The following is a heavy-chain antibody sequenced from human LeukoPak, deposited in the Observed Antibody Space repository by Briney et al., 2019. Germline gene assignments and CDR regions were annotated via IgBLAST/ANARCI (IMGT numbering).Heavy chain of an antibody. CDR1: GFTFSSYE. CDR2: ISSSGSTI. CDR3: ARGGRAGTFDH. Sequence: GGSLRLSCAASGFTFSSYEMNWVRQAPGKGLEWVSYISSSGSTIYYADSVKGRFNISRDNAKNSLYLQMNSLRAEDTAVYYCARGGRAGTFDHWGQGTLVTVSS. D-gene: IGHD6-19*01. J-gene: IGHJ5*02. V-gene: IGHV3-48*03.